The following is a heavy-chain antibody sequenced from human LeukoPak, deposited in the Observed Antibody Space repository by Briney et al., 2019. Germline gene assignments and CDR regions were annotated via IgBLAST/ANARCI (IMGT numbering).Heavy chain of an antibody. J-gene: IGHJ3*02. CDR3: ARALQNYDILTGYSSGDAFDI. V-gene: IGHV4-59*01. CDR2: IYYSGST. Sequence: PSETLSLTCTVSGGSISSYYWSWIRQPPGKGLEWIGYIYYSGSTNYNPSLKSRVTISVDTSKNQFSLKLSSVTAADTAVYYCARALQNYDILTGYSSGDAFDIWGQGTMVTVSS. CDR1: GGSISSYY. D-gene: IGHD3-9*01.